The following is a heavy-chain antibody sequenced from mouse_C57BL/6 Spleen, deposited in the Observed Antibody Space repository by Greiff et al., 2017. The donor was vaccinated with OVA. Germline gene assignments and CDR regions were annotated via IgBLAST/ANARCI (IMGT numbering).Heavy chain of an antibody. D-gene: IGHD2-4*01. CDR3: ARDYDSYAMDY. CDR1: GYTFTDYY. CDR2: IYPGSGNT. J-gene: IGHJ4*01. V-gene: IGHV1-76*01. Sequence: QVQLQQSGAELVRPGASVKLSCKASGYTFTDYYINWVKQRPGQGLEWIARIYPGSGNTYYNEKFKGKATLTAEKSSSTAYMQLSSLTSEDSAVYFCARDYDSYAMDYWGQGTSVTVSS.